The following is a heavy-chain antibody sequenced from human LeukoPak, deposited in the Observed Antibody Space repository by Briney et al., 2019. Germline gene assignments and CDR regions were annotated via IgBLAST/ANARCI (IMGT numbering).Heavy chain of an antibody. CDR1: GGSISRVGYY. J-gene: IGHJ6*02. CDR3: ARDPPVDYGMDV. V-gene: IGHV4-31*03. CDR2: IYYSGCP. Sequence: PSQTLALTCTVSGGSISRVGYYWSGLRHHPGKGLEWIGYIYYSGCPYYNQLLKSRVTISVDTSQNQFSLKLRPVTGADAVVYYCARDPPVDYGMDVWGQGTTVTVSS.